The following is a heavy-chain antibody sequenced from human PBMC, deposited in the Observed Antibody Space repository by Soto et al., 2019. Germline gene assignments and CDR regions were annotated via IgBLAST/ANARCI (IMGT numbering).Heavy chain of an antibody. J-gene: IGHJ3*02. CDR1: GFTVVNYA. CDR3: SKVGYDYIWGSYRGPAPFHI. CDR2: ISGGGGTA. V-gene: IGHV3-23*01. D-gene: IGHD3-16*02. Sequence: EVQLLESGGGLVQPGGSLRLSCAASGFTVVNYAMTWVRQAPGKGLEWVSAISGGGGTAYYEDSVKGRFTISRDNSKNTLSLQMNSLRDEDTAVYYCSKVGYDYIWGSYRGPAPFHIWGQGTMVTVSS.